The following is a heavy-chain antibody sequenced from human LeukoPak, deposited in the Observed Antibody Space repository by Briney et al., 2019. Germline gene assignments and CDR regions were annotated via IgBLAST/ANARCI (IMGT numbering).Heavy chain of an antibody. V-gene: IGHV3-7*01. J-gene: IGHJ4*02. CDR3: ARDRVTYYFDY. CDR2: INQDGSEK. D-gene: IGHD2-21*02. CDR1: GFTFSGYW. Sequence: GGSLRLSCAASGFTFSGYWMSWVRQAPGKVLEWVANINQDGSEKYYVDSVKGRFTISRDNAKNSVYLQMNSLRAEDTAVYYCARDRVTYYFDYWGQGTLVTVSS.